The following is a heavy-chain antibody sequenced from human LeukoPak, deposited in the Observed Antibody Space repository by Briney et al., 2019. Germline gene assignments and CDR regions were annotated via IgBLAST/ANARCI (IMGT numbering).Heavy chain of an antibody. CDR2: IYHSGST. Sequence: SETLSLTCTVSGCSISSGYYWGWIRQPPGKGLEWIGSIYHSGSTYYNPSLKSRVTISVDTSKNQFSLKLSSVTAADTAVYYCARDERGYGDYWGQGTLVTVSS. CDR1: GCSISSGYY. D-gene: IGHD5-12*01. CDR3: ARDERGYGDY. J-gene: IGHJ4*02. V-gene: IGHV4-38-2*02.